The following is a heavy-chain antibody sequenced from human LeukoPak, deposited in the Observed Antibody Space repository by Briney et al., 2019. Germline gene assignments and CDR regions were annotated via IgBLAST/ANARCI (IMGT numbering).Heavy chain of an antibody. D-gene: IGHD3-3*01. J-gene: IGHJ4*02. CDR1: GFTFSSYW. V-gene: IGHV3-33*08. CDR3: ARVRTNTYYDFWSLPFDY. Sequence: PGGSLRLSCSASGFTFSSYWMSWVRQAPGKGLEWVAVIWYDGSNKYYADSVKGRFTISRDNSKNTLYLQMNSLRAEDTAVYYCARVRTNTYYDFWSLPFDYWGQGTLVTVSS. CDR2: IWYDGSNK.